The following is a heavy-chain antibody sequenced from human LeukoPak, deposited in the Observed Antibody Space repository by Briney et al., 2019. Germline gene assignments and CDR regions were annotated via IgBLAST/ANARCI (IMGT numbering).Heavy chain of an antibody. CDR2: IGTSGSTI. CDR1: GFTFSSYT. Sequence: GGSLRLSCAASGFTFSSYTMNWVRQAPGKGLEWVSYIGTSGSTIYYADSVKGRFTISRDNAKNSLYLQMNSLRAEDTAVYYCARVGYTSGWYRNWGQGTLVTVSS. V-gene: IGHV3-48*01. CDR3: ARVGYTSGWYRN. J-gene: IGHJ4*02. D-gene: IGHD6-19*01.